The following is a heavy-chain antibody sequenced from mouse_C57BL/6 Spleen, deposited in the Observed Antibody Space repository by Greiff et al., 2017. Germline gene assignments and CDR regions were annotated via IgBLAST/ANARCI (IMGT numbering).Heavy chain of an antibody. J-gene: IGHJ1*03. CDR3: ARPHYYGSSWYFDV. CDR1: GFTFSDYG. V-gene: IGHV5-17*01. D-gene: IGHD1-1*01. CDR2: ISSGSSTI. Sequence: EVKLVESGGGLVKPGGSLKLSCAASGFTFSDYGMNWVRQAPEKGLEWVAYISSGSSTIYYADKVKGRFTISRDNAKNTLFLQMTSLRSEDTAMYYCARPHYYGSSWYFDVWGTGTTVTVSS.